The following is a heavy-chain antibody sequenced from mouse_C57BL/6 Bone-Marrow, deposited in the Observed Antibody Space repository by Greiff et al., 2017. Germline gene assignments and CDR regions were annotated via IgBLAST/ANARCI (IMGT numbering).Heavy chain of an antibody. CDR3: ARDYFDY. Sequence: HVQLQPPWAELVIPVASVKLSCKASGYTFTSYCMHWVKQRPVQGLACIGELDPSDSYTNYNQKFKGKSTLTVDKSSSTAYMQLSSLTSEDSAVYYCARDYFDYWGQGTTLTVSS. CDR1: GYTFTSYC. CDR2: LDPSDSYT. V-gene: IGHV1-69*01. J-gene: IGHJ2*01.